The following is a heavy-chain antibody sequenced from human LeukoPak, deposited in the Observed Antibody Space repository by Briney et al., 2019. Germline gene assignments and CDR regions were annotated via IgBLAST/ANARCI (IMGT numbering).Heavy chain of an antibody. V-gene: IGHV3-48*01. J-gene: IGHJ4*02. D-gene: IGHD1-26*01. Sequence: PGGSLRLSCAASGFTSSSYSMNWVRQAPGKGLEWVSYISSRRSTIYYADSVKGRFTIFRDNAKNSLYLQMNSLRAEHTAVYYCARDFLSGSYFSVAFDYWGQGTLVTVSS. CDR2: ISSRRSTI. CDR3: ARDFLSGSYFSVAFDY. CDR1: GFTSSSYS.